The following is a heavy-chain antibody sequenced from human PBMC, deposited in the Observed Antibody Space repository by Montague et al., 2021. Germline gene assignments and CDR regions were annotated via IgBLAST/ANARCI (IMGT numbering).Heavy chain of an antibody. CDR3: CRSNGWVTDF. V-gene: IGHV3-7*03. D-gene: IGHD6-19*01. J-gene: IGHJ4*02. Sequence: SLRLSCAASGFTFSTYSMGWVCQAPGEGLEWVATINANGSATYYADSVKGRFTISRDNAQNSLYLQMNSLRAEDTAVYYCCRSNGWVTDFWGQGTLVTVSS. CDR1: GFTFSTYS. CDR2: INANGSAT.